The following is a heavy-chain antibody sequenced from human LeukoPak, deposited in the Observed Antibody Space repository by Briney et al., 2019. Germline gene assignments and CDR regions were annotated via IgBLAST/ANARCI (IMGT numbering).Heavy chain of an antibody. CDR1: GFTFSTYS. CDR2: SSSSSDTI. J-gene: IGHJ4*02. V-gene: IGHV3-48*02. D-gene: IGHD6-19*01. Sequence: PGGSLRLSCAASGFTFSTYSMNWLRQGPGKGLEWVSYSSSSSDTIYYADSVKGRFTISRDNAKNSLYLLMNSLRDQDTAVYYCARDLRSGWYYFDFWGQGTLVTVSS. CDR3: ARDLRSGWYYFDF.